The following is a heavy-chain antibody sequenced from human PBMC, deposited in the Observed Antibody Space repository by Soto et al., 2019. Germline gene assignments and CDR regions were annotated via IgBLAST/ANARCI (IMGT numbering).Heavy chain of an antibody. CDR2: INPSGGST. V-gene: IGHV1-46*01. CDR3: ARLAGDDYGAQRAAFDI. D-gene: IGHD4-17*01. J-gene: IGHJ3*02. Sequence: ASVKVSCKASGYTFTSYYMHWVRQAPGQGLEWMGIINPSGGSTSYAQKFQGRVTMTRDTSTSTVYMELSSLRSEDTAVYYCARLAGDDYGAQRAAFDIWGQGTMVTVSS. CDR1: GYTFTSYY.